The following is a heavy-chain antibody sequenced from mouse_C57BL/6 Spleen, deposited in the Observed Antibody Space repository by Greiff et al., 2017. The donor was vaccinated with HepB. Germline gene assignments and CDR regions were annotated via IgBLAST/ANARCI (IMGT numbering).Heavy chain of an antibody. D-gene: IGHD1-1*01. CDR2: IRSKSNNYAT. Sequence: EVKLVESGGGLVQPKGSLKLSCAASGFSFNTYAMNWVRQAPGKGLEWVARIRSKSNNYATYYADSVKDRFTISRDDSESMLYLQMNNLKTEDTAMYYCVSSYTWFAYWGQGTLVTVSA. CDR3: VSSYTWFAY. CDR1: GFSFNTYA. J-gene: IGHJ3*01. V-gene: IGHV10-1*01.